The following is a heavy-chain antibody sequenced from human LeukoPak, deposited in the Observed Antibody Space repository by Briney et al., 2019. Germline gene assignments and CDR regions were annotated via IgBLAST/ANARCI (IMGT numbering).Heavy chain of an antibody. J-gene: IGHJ4*02. CDR1: GGSISSSNYY. CDR2: IYYTWST. CDR3: ARYSSSSGHFDY. Sequence: SETLSLTCTVSGGSISSSNYYWGWIRQPPGRGLEWIGNIYYTWSTYYNPSLKSRVTISLDTSKNQFSLKLSSVAAADTAVYYCARYSSSSGHFDYWGQGTWSPSPQ. D-gene: IGHD6-6*01. V-gene: IGHV4-39*01.